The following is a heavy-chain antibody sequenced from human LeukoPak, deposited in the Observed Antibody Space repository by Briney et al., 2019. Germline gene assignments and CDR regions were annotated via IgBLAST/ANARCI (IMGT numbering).Heavy chain of an antibody. D-gene: IGHD4-23*01. J-gene: IGHJ4*02. CDR3: ARDLDYGGKSNFDY. CDR2: TKSAGSSI. CDR1: GFTFSSYW. Sequence: GGSLRLSCAASGFTFSSYWMHWVRQAPGRGLVWVSRTKSAGSSIMYADSVKGRFTISRDNAKNTLYLQMNSLRAEDTAVYYCARDLDYGGKSNFDYWGQGTLVTISS. V-gene: IGHV3-74*03.